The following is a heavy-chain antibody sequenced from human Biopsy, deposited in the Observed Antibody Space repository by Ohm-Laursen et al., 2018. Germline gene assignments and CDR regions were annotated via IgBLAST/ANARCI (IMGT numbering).Heavy chain of an antibody. CDR2: INPSGSTT. CDR3: ARNTGWYGDLYYFDY. D-gene: IGHD6-19*01. CDR1: GYSFTSYY. J-gene: IGHJ4*02. Sequence: ASVKASCTLSGYSFTSYYTHWVRQAPGQGLEWMGMINPSGSTTSYPQIFQGRVTMTRDTSKSTVYMELSSLRSADTAVYFCARNTGWYGDLYYFDYWGQGTLVTVSS. V-gene: IGHV1-46*01.